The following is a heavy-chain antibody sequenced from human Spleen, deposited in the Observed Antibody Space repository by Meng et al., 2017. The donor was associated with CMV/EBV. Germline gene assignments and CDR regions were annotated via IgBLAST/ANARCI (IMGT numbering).Heavy chain of an antibody. CDR1: GFNFSTYA. V-gene: IGHV3-11*04. J-gene: IGHJ2*01. CDR3: ARVVPWYFDL. D-gene: IGHD2-2*01. CDR2: ISSSGSTI. Sequence: GESLKISCAASGFNFSTYAMSWIRQAPGKGLEWVSYISSSGSTIYYADSVKGRFTISRDNAKNSLYLQMNSLRAEDTAVYYCARVVPWYFDLWGRGTLVTVSS.